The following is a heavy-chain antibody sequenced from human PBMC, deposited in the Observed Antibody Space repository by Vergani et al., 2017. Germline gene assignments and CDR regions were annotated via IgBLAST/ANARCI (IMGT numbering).Heavy chain of an antibody. J-gene: IGHJ4*02. CDR3: SNLVFDY. D-gene: IGHD2-8*02. CDR2: MNRNSGNT. CDR1: GYTFTSYD. Sequence: QVLLVPSGAEVKTPGASVKVSCKSSGYTFTSYDINCVRQATGQGLEWMGWMNRNSGNTGYAQKFQGRVTMTRNTSISPAYMELTSLRSEDTAVYYCSNLVFDYWGQGTLVTVSS. V-gene: IGHV1-8*01.